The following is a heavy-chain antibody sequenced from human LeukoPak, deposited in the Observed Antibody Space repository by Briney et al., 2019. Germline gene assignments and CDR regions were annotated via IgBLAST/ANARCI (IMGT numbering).Heavy chain of an antibody. CDR1: GFTFSSYG. CDR3: ARALGYCSSTSCQPPRV. V-gene: IGHV3-33*01. CDR2: IWYDGSNK. D-gene: IGHD2-2*01. Sequence: GGSLRLSCAASGFTFSSYGMHWVRQAPGKGLEWVAVIWYDGSNKYYADSVKGRFTISRDNPKNTLYLQMNSLRAEDTAVYYCARALGYCSSTSCQPPRVWGQGTLVTVSS. J-gene: IGHJ4*02.